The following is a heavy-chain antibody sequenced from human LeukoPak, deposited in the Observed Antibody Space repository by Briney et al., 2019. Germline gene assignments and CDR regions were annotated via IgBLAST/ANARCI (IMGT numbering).Heavy chain of an antibody. Sequence: GGSLRLSCAASGSTFSNAWMTWVRQAPGKGLEWVGRIKSKTDGGTTDYAAPVKGRFTISRDDSKNTLYLQMNSLKTEDTAVYYCTTSLTSGYHVDYWGQGILVTVSS. J-gene: IGHJ4*02. CDR3: TTSLTSGYHVDY. CDR2: IKSKTDGGTT. D-gene: IGHD3-22*01. CDR1: GSTFSNAW. V-gene: IGHV3-15*01.